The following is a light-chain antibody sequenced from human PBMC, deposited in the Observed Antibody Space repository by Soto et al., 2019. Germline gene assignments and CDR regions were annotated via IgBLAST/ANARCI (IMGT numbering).Light chain of an antibody. V-gene: IGKV1-12*01. CDR3: QQTNPFLPFT. Sequence: DIQMTQSPSSVSASVGDRVTITCRARQGISTWLAWYQQQPGKAPKLLISSSSSLQSGVPSRFSGGGSGTHFTLIISSLQPADSATDYCQQTNPFLPFTFGGGTKVEIK. CDR2: SSS. CDR1: QGISTW. J-gene: IGKJ4*01.